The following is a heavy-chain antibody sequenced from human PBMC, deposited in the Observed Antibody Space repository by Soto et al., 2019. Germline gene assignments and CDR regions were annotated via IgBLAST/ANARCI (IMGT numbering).Heavy chain of an antibody. V-gene: IGHV3-30-3*01. CDR3: AADATAWQQMVPSDY. CDR1: GFTFSSSA. J-gene: IGHJ4*02. Sequence: GGSLRLSCAASGFTFSSSAMHWVRQAPGKGLEWVAGIAYDGSNKYHADSVKGRFTLTRDMSTATTYMELSRLTSEDTAIYYCAADATAWQQMVPSDYWGQGTLVTVSS. D-gene: IGHD2-8*01. CDR2: IAYDGSNK.